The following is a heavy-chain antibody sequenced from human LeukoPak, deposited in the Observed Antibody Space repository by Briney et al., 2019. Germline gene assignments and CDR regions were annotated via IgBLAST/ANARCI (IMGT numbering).Heavy chain of an antibody. CDR2: IYYSGST. V-gene: IGHV4-30-4*01. CDR3: AKDLGNGGFDY. J-gene: IGHJ4*02. Sequence: PSETLSLTCTVSGGSISRGDYYWSWIRQPPGKGLEWIGYIYYSGSTYYNPSLKSRLTMSVGTSKNQFSLKLSSVTAADTAVYYCAKDLGNGGFDYWGQGTLVTVSS. D-gene: IGHD4-23*01. CDR1: GGSISRGDYY.